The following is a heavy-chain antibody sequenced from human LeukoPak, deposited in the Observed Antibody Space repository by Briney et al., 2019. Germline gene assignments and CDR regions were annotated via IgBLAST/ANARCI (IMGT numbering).Heavy chain of an antibody. J-gene: IGHJ4*02. V-gene: IGHV3-48*02. CDR2: ISSSMTSI. Sequence: GGSLRLSCEASGFTFRSYNMHWVCQAPGKGLEWVSFISSSMTSIYYADSVKGRFTVSRDNAKNSLFLQMNYLRDEDTAVYYCTRASPTDYWGQGTLVTVSS. CDR3: TRASPTDY. CDR1: GFTFRSYN.